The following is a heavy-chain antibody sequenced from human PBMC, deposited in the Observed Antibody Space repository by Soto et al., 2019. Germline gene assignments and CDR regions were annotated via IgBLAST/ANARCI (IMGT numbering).Heavy chain of an antibody. V-gene: IGHV3-74*01. Sequence: EVQLVESGGGLVQPGGSLRLSCAASGFTFSNYWMYWVRQLPGGGRVWASRINSEGSVSSYADSVKGRLTISRDNVKNTLYLQMDSLRAEDTAVYYCARGDCVGGTCYSLAGSFYYYMDVWGKGTTVTVFS. CDR3: ARGDCVGGTCYSLAGSFYYYMDV. D-gene: IGHD2-15*01. CDR1: GFTFSNYW. J-gene: IGHJ6*03. CDR2: INSEGSVS.